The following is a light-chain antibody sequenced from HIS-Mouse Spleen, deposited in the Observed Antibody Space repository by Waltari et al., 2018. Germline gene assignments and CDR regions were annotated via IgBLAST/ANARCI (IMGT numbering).Light chain of an antibody. V-gene: IGLV3-1*01. Sequence: SYELTQPPSVSVSPGQTASITGPGDKLGDKYACWYQQKPGQSPVLVIYQDSKRPSGIPERFSGSNSGNTATLTISGTQAMDEADYYCQAWDSSTAVVFGGGTKLTVL. CDR2: QDS. J-gene: IGLJ2*01. CDR3: QAWDSSTAVV. CDR1: KLGDKY.